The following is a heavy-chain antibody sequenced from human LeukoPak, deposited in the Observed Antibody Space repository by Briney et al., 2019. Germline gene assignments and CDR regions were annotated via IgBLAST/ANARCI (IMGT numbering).Heavy chain of an antibody. CDR3: TSHAAFDP. CDR2: IKSKNVGGTT. Sequence: GGSLRLSCAASGSTFNNAWMNWVRQAPGKGLEWVGRIKSKNVGGTTDYAAPVKGRFTISRDDSKNTVYLQMNSLKIEDTAVYYCTSHAAFDPWGQGTLVTVSS. CDR1: GSTFNNAW. J-gene: IGHJ5*02. V-gene: IGHV3-15*01.